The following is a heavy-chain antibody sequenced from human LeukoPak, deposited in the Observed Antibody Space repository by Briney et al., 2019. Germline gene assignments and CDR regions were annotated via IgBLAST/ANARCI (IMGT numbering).Heavy chain of an antibody. Sequence: PGGSLRLSCAASGSTFSSYDMHWVRQATGKGLEWVSAIGTAGDTYYPGSVKGRFTISRENAKNSLYLQMNSLRAGDTAVYYCARVAGSGDLDYWGQGTLVTVSS. CDR2: IGTAGDT. CDR1: GSTFSSYD. V-gene: IGHV3-13*01. D-gene: IGHD6-19*01. CDR3: ARVAGSGDLDY. J-gene: IGHJ4*02.